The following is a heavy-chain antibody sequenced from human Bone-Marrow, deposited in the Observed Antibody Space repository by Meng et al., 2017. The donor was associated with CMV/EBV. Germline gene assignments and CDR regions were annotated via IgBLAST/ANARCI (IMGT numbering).Heavy chain of an antibody. CDR1: GFTFSSYA. Sequence: GESLKISCAASGFTFSSYAMHWVRQAPGKGLEWVAVISYDGSNKYYADSVKGRFTISRDNSKNTLYLQMNSLRAEDTAVYYCARGGGPAAPPGYYGMDVWGQGTTVTVSS. J-gene: IGHJ6*02. CDR2: ISYDGSNK. D-gene: IGHD2-2*01. CDR3: ARGGGPAAPPGYYGMDV. V-gene: IGHV3-30-3*01.